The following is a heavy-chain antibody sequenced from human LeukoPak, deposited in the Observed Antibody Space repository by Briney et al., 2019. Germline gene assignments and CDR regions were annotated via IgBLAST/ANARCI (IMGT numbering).Heavy chain of an antibody. CDR2: IYHSGST. CDR3: ARQDGYCSSTSCYYYYYMDV. CDR1: GGSISSGGYS. J-gene: IGHJ6*03. D-gene: IGHD2-2*01. V-gene: IGHV4-30-2*01. Sequence: SETLSLTCAVSGGSISSGGYSWSWIRQPPGKGLEWIGYIYHSGSTYYNPSLKSRVTISVDRSKNQFSLKLSSVTAADTAVYYCARQDGYCSSTSCYYYYYMDVWGKGTTVTVSS.